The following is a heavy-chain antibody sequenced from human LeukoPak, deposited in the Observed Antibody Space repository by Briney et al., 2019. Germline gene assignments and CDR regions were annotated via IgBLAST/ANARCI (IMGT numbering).Heavy chain of an antibody. V-gene: IGHV3-23*01. CDR2: ISGSGGST. CDR1: GFTFSSYA. D-gene: IGHD6-19*01. CDR3: AKGGGGDSSWGAFDI. Sequence: GGSLRLSCAASGFTFSSYAMSWVRQAPGKGLEWVSAISGSGGSTYYADSVKGRFTISRDNSKNTLYLQMNSLRAEETAVYYWAKGGGGDSSWGAFDIWGQGTMVTVSS. J-gene: IGHJ3*02.